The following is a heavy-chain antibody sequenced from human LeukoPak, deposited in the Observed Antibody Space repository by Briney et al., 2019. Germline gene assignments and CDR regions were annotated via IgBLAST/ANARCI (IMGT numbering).Heavy chain of an antibody. CDR2: ISSSGSNI. Sequence: GGSLRLSCAASGFTFSDYYMSWNRQAPGKGLEWVSYISSSGSNIYCTDCVTGSFTISRDNAKNQLYLQMNSLRAENTVVYYCARDRGVPVGYWGQGPLVTVSS. CDR3: ARDRGVPVGY. D-gene: IGHD3-10*01. J-gene: IGHJ4*02. CDR1: GFTFSDYY. V-gene: IGHV3-11*04.